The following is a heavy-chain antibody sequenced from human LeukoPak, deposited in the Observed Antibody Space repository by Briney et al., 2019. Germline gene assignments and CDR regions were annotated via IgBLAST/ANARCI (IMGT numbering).Heavy chain of an antibody. CDR2: IYHSGST. V-gene: IGHV4-38-2*02. CDR3: ARSQTRGWYDY. CDR1: GYSISSGYY. D-gene: IGHD6-19*01. J-gene: IGHJ4*02. Sequence: SETLSLTCTVSGYSISSGYYWGWIRQPPGKGLEWIGSIYHSGSTYYNPSLKSRVTISVDTSKNQFSLKLSSVTAADTAVYYCARSQTRGWYDYWGQGTLVTVSS.